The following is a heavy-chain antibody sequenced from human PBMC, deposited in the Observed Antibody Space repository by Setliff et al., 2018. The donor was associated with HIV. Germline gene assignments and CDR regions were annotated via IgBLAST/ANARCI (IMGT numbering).Heavy chain of an antibody. Sequence: SETLSLTCTVSGGSISSSSYYWGWIRQPPGKGLEWIGSIYYGGSTKYHASLKSRVTISLDTSRNQFSLKLGSVTAADTAMYYCAREHCSGGSCNGFDIWGQGTMVTVSS. CDR3: AREHCSGGSCNGFDI. D-gene: IGHD2-15*01. CDR2: IYYGGST. CDR1: GGSISSSSYY. J-gene: IGHJ3*02. V-gene: IGHV4-39*07.